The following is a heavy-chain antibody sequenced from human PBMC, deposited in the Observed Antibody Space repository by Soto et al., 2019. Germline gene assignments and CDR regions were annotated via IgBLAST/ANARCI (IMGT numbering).Heavy chain of an antibody. CDR3: AKDPQIVVVVAATKAGDNY. CDR1: GFTFSSYA. CDR2: ISGSGGST. Sequence: EVQLLESGGGLVQPGGSLRLSCAASGFTFSSYAMSWVRQAPGKGLEWVSAISGSGGSTYYADSVKGRFTISRDNSKNPLYLQMNSLRAEDTAVYYCAKDPQIVVVVAATKAGDNYGGQGTLVTVPS. V-gene: IGHV3-23*01. J-gene: IGHJ4*02. D-gene: IGHD2-15*01.